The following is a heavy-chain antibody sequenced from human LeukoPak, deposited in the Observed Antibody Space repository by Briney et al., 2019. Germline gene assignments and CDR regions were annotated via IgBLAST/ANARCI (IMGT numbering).Heavy chain of an antibody. D-gene: IGHD3-22*01. CDR1: GFTFSSYA. Sequence: GGSLRLSCAASGFTFSSYAMSWVRLAPGKGLEWVSAISGSGGSTYYADSVKGRFTISRDNSKNTLYLQMNSLRAEDTAVYYCARDLRPYDSSGYYYLDYWGQGTLVTVSS. V-gene: IGHV3-23*01. CDR2: ISGSGGST. J-gene: IGHJ4*02. CDR3: ARDLRPYDSSGYYYLDY.